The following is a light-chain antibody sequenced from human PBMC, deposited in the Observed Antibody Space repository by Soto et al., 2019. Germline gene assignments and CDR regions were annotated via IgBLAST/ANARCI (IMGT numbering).Light chain of an antibody. J-gene: IGKJ1*01. CDR2: DAS. V-gene: IGKV1-5*01. CDR3: QQYNFYWT. CDR1: QSISSW. Sequence: DIQMTQSPSTLSASVGDRVTITCRASQSISSWLAWYQQKPGKAPQLLIYDASTLKGGVPSRFSGSGSGTELTLTISSLQPDDFATYYCQQYNFYWTFGQGTEVEIK.